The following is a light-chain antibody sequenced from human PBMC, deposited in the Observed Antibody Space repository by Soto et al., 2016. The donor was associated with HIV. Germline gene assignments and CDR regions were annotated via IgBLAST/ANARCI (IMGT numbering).Light chain of an antibody. Sequence: SYELTQSLSVSVSPGQTASITCSGANLWDKYVYWYQQKPGQSPLLVIQENNRRPSGVPERFSGSNSWGTATLTITGTQAMDEGDYYCQVWDIKDYIFGPGTKVTVL. CDR3: QVWDIKDYI. CDR1: NLWDKY. J-gene: IGLJ1*01. V-gene: IGLV3-1*01. CDR2: ENN.